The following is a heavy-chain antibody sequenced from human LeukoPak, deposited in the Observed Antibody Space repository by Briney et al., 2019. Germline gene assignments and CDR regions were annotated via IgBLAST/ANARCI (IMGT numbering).Heavy chain of an antibody. CDR3: ARDRPYCSSTSCHGETYYYYYYMDV. D-gene: IGHD2-2*01. J-gene: IGHJ6*03. Sequence: GGSLRLSCAASGFTFSSYSMNWVRQAPGKGLEWASYISAISSSSTYYADSVKGRFTISRDNAKNSLYLQMNSLRAEDTAVYYCARDRPYCSSTSCHGETYYYYYYMDVWGKGTTVTVSS. CDR1: GFTFSSYS. V-gene: IGHV3-48*04. CDR2: ISAISSSST.